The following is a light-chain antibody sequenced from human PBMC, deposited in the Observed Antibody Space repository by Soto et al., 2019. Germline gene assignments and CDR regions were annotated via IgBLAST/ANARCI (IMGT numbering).Light chain of an antibody. V-gene: IGKV3-15*01. CDR1: QSVNSN. CDR3: QQYHDWPLT. Sequence: EKVMTQSPATLSVSPGERATLSCRASQSVNSNLAWYQQKPGQAPRLLLYGASTRATGIPARFSGSASGTEFTLTISILQSEDSAVYYCQQYHDWPLTFCGGTKVEIK. J-gene: IGKJ4*01. CDR2: GAS.